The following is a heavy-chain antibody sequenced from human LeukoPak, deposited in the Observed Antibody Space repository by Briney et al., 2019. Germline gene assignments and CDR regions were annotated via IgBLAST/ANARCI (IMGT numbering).Heavy chain of an antibody. CDR1: GGSISSYY. Sequence: SETLSLTCTVSGGSISSYYWSWIRQPAGKGLEWIGRIYTSGSTNYNPSLKSRVTMSVDTSKNQFSLKLTSVTAADTAVYYCARSYCSGGSCLNWFDPWGLRTLVTVSS. CDR2: IYTSGST. D-gene: IGHD2-15*01. CDR3: ARSYCSGGSCLNWFDP. J-gene: IGHJ5*02. V-gene: IGHV4-4*07.